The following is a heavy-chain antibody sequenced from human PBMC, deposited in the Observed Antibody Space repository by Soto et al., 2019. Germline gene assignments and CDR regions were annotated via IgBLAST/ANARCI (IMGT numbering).Heavy chain of an antibody. D-gene: IGHD6-13*01. CDR1: GFTFSSYA. Sequence: QVQLVESGGGVVQPGRSLRLSCAASGFTFSSYAMQWVRQAPGKGLEWVAVISSDGSNKYNADSVKGRFTTSRDNSENTLYLQMNNLRAEDTAVYYCAKDGGAAGTFDYWGQGTLVTVSS. V-gene: IGHV3-30*18. CDR3: AKDGGAAGTFDY. CDR2: ISSDGSNK. J-gene: IGHJ4*02.